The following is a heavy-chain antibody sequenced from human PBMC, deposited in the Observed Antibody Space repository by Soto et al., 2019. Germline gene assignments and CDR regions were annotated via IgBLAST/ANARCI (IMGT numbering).Heavy chain of an antibody. V-gene: IGHV4-34*01. D-gene: IGHD6-6*01. CDR3: ARGLARGIAARSPFDY. J-gene: IGHJ4*02. CDR2: INHSGST. CDR1: GGSFSGYY. Sequence: PSETLSLTCAVYGGSFSGYYWSWIRQPPGKGLEWIGEINHSGSTNYNPSLKSRVTISVDTSKNQFSLKLSSVTAADTAVYYCARGLARGIAARSPFDYWGQGTLVTVSS.